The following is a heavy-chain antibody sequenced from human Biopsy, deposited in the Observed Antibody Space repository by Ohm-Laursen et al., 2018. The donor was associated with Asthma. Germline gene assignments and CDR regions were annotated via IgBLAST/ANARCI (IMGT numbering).Heavy chain of an antibody. CDR2: INAGNGNT. V-gene: IGHV1-3*01. CDR3: ARTYYDFLTGQVNDAFDI. CDR1: GYTFINYA. D-gene: IGHD3-9*01. J-gene: IGHJ3*02. Sequence: ASVKVSCKASGYTFINYAIHWVRQAPGQRLEWMGWINAGNGNTKYSQKFQGRVTITRDTSASTAYMDLSSLRSEDTAVYYCARTYYDFLTGQVNDAFDIWGQGTVVTVSS.